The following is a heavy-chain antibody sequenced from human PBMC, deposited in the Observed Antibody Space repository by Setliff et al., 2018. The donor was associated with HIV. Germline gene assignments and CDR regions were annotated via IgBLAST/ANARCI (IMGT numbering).Heavy chain of an antibody. Sequence: GGSLRLSCAASGFTFNNYAMTWVRQAPGKGLEWVSSLSGSGGSTYYADSVKGRFTISRDNSKNTLYLRMNSLRAEDTAVYYCAQAQTSVSGSYYQYLQHWGQGTLVTVSS. CDR3: AQAQTSVSGSYYQYLQH. D-gene: IGHD3-10*01. J-gene: IGHJ1*01. CDR2: LSGSGGST. V-gene: IGHV3-23*01. CDR1: GFTFNNYA.